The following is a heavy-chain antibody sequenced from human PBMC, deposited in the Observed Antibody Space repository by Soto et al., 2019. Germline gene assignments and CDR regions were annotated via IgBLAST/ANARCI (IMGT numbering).Heavy chain of an antibody. Sequence: EVQLVESGGGLVQPGGSLRLSCAASGFTFSPYWMSWVRQAPGNGLEWVAIIKDDGGDEHYLEAVRGRFTISRDNAKKSLYLAMDSLRVEDTAVYYCAGGSGWISDTWGQGTLVTVSS. CDR1: GFTFSPYW. D-gene: IGHD6-19*01. CDR2: IKDDGGDE. V-gene: IGHV3-7*03. J-gene: IGHJ5*02. CDR3: AGGSGWISDT.